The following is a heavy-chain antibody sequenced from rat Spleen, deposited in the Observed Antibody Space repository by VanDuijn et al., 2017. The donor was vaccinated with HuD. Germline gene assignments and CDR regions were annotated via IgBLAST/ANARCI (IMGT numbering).Heavy chain of an antibody. CDR1: GFSLTSNS. V-gene: IGHV2-6*01. CDR3: DRSGGGYPNYFDY. J-gene: IGHJ2*01. Sequence: QVQLKESGPDLVQPSQTLSLTCTVSGFSLTSNSVSWVRQPPGKGLEWIAAISSGGSTYYNSALKSRLSISRDTSKSQVFLKMNSLQTEDTAMYFCDRSGGGYPNYFDYWGQGVMVTVSS. CDR2: ISSGGST. D-gene: IGHD1-11*01.